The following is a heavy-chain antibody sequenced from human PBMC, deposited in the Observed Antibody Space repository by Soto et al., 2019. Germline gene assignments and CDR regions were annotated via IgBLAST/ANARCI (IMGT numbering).Heavy chain of an antibody. Sequence: PSETLSLTCTVSGGSISSGDYYWSWIRQPPGKGLEWIGYIYYSGSTYYNPSLKSRVTISVDTSKNQFSLKLSSVTAADTAVYYCARDQVGGSFTIPYGMDVWGQGTTVTVS. CDR3: ARDQVGGSFTIPYGMDV. CDR2: IYYSGST. V-gene: IGHV4-30-4*01. J-gene: IGHJ6*02. D-gene: IGHD3-16*01. CDR1: GGSISSGDYY.